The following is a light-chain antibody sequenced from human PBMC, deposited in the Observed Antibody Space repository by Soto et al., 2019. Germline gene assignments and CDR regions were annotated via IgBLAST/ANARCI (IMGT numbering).Light chain of an antibody. CDR3: QQYNNWPPMYT. CDR1: QSVSSN. J-gene: IGKJ2*01. V-gene: IGKV3-15*01. CDR2: GAS. Sequence: EIVMTQSPATLSVSPGVRATLSCRASQSVSSNLAWYQQKPGQAPRLLIYGASTRATGIPARFSGSGSGTEFTLTISSPQSEDLAVYYCQQYNNWPPMYTFGQGTKLEIK.